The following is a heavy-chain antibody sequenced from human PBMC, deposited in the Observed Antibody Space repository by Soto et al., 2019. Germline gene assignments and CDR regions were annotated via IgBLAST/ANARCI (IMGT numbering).Heavy chain of an antibody. CDR3: GVTTGSGGFDP. CDR1: GFTFSSHG. D-gene: IGHD3-10*01. Sequence: QVQLVESGGGVVQPGRSLRLSCAASGFTFSSHGMHWVRQAPGKGREWVAVISYDGSNKYYADSVNGRFTTSRDNSKNTLYLQMNSLRTEDTAVYYCGVTTGSGGFDPWGQGTLLTVSS. V-gene: IGHV3-30*03. CDR2: ISYDGSNK. J-gene: IGHJ5*02.